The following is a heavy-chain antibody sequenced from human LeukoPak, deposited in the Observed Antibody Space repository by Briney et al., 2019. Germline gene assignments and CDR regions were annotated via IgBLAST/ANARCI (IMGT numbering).Heavy chain of an antibody. CDR2: IYYSGST. V-gene: IGHV4-59*08. CDR3: ARHVTLWFPNNNWFDP. J-gene: IGHJ5*02. CDR1: GGSISSYY. Sequence: SETLSLTCTVSGGSISSYYWSWVRQPPGKGLEWIGYIYYSGSTNYNPSLKSRVTISVDTSKNQFSLELSSVTAADTAVYYCARHVTLWFPNNNWFDPWGQGTLVTVSS. D-gene: IGHD3-10*01.